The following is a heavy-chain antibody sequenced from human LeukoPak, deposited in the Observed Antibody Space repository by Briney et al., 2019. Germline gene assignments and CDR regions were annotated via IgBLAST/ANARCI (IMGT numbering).Heavy chain of an antibody. CDR2: ISSSGSTI. CDR3: AGVGYYYGSGSYPYYYYYMDV. D-gene: IGHD3-10*01. J-gene: IGHJ6*03. CDR1: GFTFSSYE. V-gene: IGHV3-48*03. Sequence: PGGSLRLSCAASGFTFSSYEMHWVRQAPGKGLEWASYISSSGSTIYYADSVKGRFTISRDNAKNSLYLQMNSLRAEDTAVYYCAGVGYYYGSGSYPYYYYYMDVWGKGTTVTISS.